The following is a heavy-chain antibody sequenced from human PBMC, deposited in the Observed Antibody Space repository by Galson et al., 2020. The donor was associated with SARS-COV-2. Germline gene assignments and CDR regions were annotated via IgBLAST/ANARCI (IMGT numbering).Heavy chain of an antibody. CDR1: GLSFSGYGNW. V-gene: IGHV5-10-1*01. J-gene: IGHJ5*02. CDR3: ARLRVSAFVSSWRDP. CDR2: IDPGDSYT. D-gene: IGHD2-8*01. Sequence: GESLKISCQGSGLSFSGYGNWISWVRQMPGKGLEWMGRIDPGDSYTNYIPSFQGHVTISVDKSTSTAYLQWSSLKASDTAIYYCARLRVSAFVSSWRDPWGQGTLVTVSS.